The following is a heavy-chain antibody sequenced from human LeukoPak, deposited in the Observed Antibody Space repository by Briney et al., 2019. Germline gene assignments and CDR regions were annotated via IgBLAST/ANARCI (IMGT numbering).Heavy chain of an antibody. D-gene: IGHD3-22*01. V-gene: IGHV1-46*01. CDR3: AREGVVVVSFDY. CDR1: GYTFTSYY. Sequence: ASVKVSCKASGYTFTSYYMHSVRQAPGQGLEWMGIINPSGGSTSYAQKFQGRVTMTRDTSTSTVYMKLSSLRSEDTAVYYCAREGVVVVSFDYWGQGTLVTVSS. CDR2: INPSGGST. J-gene: IGHJ4*02.